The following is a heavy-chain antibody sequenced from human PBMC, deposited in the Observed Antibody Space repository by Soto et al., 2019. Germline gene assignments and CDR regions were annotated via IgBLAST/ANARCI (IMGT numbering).Heavy chain of an antibody. D-gene: IGHD2-15*01. CDR3: ARGIATGQLDP. Sequence: ASVKVSCKASGYTFTRYTMNWVREAPGQRLEWMGWINPDNGNTKSSQKFQDRVIITRDTSASTAYMDLSSLRSEDTAVYYCARGIATGQLDPWGQGTLVTVSS. J-gene: IGHJ5*02. V-gene: IGHV1-3*01. CDR1: GYTFTRYT. CDR2: INPDNGNT.